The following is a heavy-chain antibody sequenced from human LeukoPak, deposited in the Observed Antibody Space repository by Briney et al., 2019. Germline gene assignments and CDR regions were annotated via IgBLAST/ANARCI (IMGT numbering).Heavy chain of an antibody. CDR3: ASWSGGWYPEASFDY. J-gene: IGHJ4*02. CDR2: IYYSGST. CDR1: GGSISSYY. Sequence: SETLSLTCTVSGGSISSYYWSWIRQPPGKGLEWIGYIYYSGSTNYNPSLKSRVTISVDTSKNQFSLKLSSVTAADTAVYYCASWSGGWYPEASFDYWGQGTLVTVSS. V-gene: IGHV4-59*01. D-gene: IGHD6-19*01.